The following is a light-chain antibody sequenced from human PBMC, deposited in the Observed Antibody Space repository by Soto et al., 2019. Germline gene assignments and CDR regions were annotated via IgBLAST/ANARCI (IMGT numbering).Light chain of an antibody. CDR1: SSDVGGFNH. J-gene: IGLJ1*01. V-gene: IGLV2-14*01. Sequence: QSALTQPASVSGSPGQSITISCTGTSSDVGGFNHVSWYQQHPGKAPKLMIYEVSNRPSGVSNRFSGSKSGNTASLTISGLHAEDEADYYCTSYTITSNTLVFGTGTKLTVL. CDR3: TSYTITSNTLV. CDR2: EVS.